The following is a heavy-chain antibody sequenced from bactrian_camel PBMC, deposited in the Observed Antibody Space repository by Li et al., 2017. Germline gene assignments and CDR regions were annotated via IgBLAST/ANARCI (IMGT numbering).Heavy chain of an antibody. D-gene: IGHD2*01. CDR1: GYTYRYNG. V-gene: IGHV3S53*01. Sequence: HVQLVESGGGSVQAGESLILSCVASGYTYRYNGGLAWFRQGPGQEREWVAVIDSVGRTTYPDSVKGRFTLSKDNAGNTVYLQMNGLKPEDTAMYICAFDYRAEYCQFRYHALYYGQGTQVTVS. CDR2: IDSVGRT. J-gene: IGHJ4*01.